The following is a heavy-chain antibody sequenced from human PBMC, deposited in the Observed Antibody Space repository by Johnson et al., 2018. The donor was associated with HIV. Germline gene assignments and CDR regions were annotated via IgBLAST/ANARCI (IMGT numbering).Heavy chain of an antibody. CDR2: ISYDGNKT. CDR1: GFIFSSYA. Sequence: QVQLVESGGGVVQTGRSLRLSCAASGFIFSSYAMHWVRQAPGEGLEWVAVISYDGNKTYYADSVRGLTISRDNSKNTLYLQMNKLRAEDTAVYFCASQVRGLRLGVDAFDIWGQGTMVTVSS. J-gene: IGHJ3*02. D-gene: IGHD3-16*01. V-gene: IGHV3-30*04. CDR3: ASQVRGLRLGVDAFDI.